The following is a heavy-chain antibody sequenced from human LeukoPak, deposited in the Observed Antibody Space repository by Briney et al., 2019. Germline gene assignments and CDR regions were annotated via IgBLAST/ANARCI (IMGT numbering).Heavy chain of an antibody. Sequence: ASVKVSCKASGYTFTSYGISWVRQAPGQGLEWMGWISAYNGNTNYAQKLQGRVTMTTDTSTSTAYVELRSLRSDDTAVYYCAREHSGSYPDYWGQGTLVTVSS. CDR3: AREHSGSYPDY. CDR1: GYTFTSYG. D-gene: IGHD1-26*01. J-gene: IGHJ4*02. CDR2: ISAYNGNT. V-gene: IGHV1-18*01.